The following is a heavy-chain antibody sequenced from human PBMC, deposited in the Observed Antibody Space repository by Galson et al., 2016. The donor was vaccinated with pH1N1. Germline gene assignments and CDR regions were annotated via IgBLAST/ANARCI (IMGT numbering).Heavy chain of an antibody. CDR1: GFSFDDYA. CDR3: ARIRIDNGWYDDL. J-gene: IGHJ5*02. Sequence: SLRLSCAASGFSFDDYAMHWVRQAPGKGLEWVSGISWNSGSIGYADSVKGRFTISRDNAKNSLYLQMNNLRAEDTAVYYCARIRIDNGWYDDLWGQGTLVTVSS. D-gene: IGHD6-19*01. V-gene: IGHV3-9*01. CDR2: ISWNSGSI.